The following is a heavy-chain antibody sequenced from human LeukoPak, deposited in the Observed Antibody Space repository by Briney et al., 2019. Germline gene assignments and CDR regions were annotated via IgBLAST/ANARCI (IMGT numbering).Heavy chain of an antibody. CDR2: ISSSSSYI. D-gene: IGHD6-19*01. V-gene: IGHV3-21*01. Sequence: GGSLRLSCAASGFTFSTYSMNWVRQAPGKGLEWVSSISSSSSYIYYAESVKGRFTISRDNAKNSLYLQTNSLRAEDTAVYYCARISDRGIAVAGIDYWGQGTLVTVSS. J-gene: IGHJ4*02. CDR1: GFTFSTYS. CDR3: ARISDRGIAVAGIDY.